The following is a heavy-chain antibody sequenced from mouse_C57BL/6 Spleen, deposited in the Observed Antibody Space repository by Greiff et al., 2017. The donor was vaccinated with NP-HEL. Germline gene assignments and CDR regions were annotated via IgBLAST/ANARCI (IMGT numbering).Heavy chain of an antibody. J-gene: IGHJ1*03. CDR3: ARPYYYGSSPWYFDV. CDR1: GFTFSDYG. D-gene: IGHD1-1*01. V-gene: IGHV5-17*01. Sequence: EVQGVESGGGLVKPGGSLKLSCAASGFTFSDYGMHWVRQAPEKGLAWVAYISSGSSTIYYADTVKGRFTISRANAKNTLFLQMTSLRSEDTAMYYCARPYYYGSSPWYFDVWGTGTTVTVSS. CDR2: ISSGSSTI.